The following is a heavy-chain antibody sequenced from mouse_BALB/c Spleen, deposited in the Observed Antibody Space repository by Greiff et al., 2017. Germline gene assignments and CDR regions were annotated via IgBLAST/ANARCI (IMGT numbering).Heavy chain of an antibody. CDR2: INPNNGGT. CDR3: ARSLITTVVAPYFDY. Sequence: VQLQQSGPELVKPGASVKIPCKASGYTFIDYNMDWVKQSHGKSLEWIGDINPNNGGTIYNQKFKGKATLTVDKSSSTAYMELRSLTSEDTAVYYCARSLITTVVAPYFDYWGQGTTLTVSS. CDR1: GYTFIDYN. V-gene: IGHV1-18*01. D-gene: IGHD1-1*01. J-gene: IGHJ2*01.